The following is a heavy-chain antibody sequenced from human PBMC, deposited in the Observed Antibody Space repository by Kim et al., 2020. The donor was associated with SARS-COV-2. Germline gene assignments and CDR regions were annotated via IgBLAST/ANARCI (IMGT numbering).Heavy chain of an antibody. CDR1: GGSISSSSYY. CDR2: IYYSGST. J-gene: IGHJ4*02. Sequence: SETLSLTCTVSGGSISSSSYYWGWIRQPPGKGLEWIGSIYYSGSTYYNPSLKSRVTISVDTSKNQSSLKLSSVTAADTAVYYCARLRFYYFDYWGQGTLVTVSS. V-gene: IGHV4-39*01. CDR3: ARLRFYYFDY.